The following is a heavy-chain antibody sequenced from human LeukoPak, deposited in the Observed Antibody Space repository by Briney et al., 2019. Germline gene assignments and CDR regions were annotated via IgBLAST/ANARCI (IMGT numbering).Heavy chain of an antibody. CDR2: IIPIFGTA. CDR3: ARGPVENCSGSSCCDYGMDV. J-gene: IGHJ6*04. CDR1: GGTFSSYA. Sequence: SVKVSCTASGGTFSSYAISWVRQAPGQGLEWMGGIIPIFGTANYAQKFQGRVTITADESTSTAYMELSSLRSEGTAVYYCARGPVENCSGSSCCDYGMDVWGKGTTVTVSS. D-gene: IGHD2-15*01. V-gene: IGHV1-69*13.